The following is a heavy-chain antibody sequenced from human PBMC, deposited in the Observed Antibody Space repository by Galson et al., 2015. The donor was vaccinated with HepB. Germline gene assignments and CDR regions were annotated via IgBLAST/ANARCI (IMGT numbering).Heavy chain of an antibody. CDR2: ISGSGGNT. Sequence: SLRLSCAASGFTFSSYAMSWVRQAPGKGLEWVSSISGSGGNTYYAGSVKGRFTISRDNSKNTLYLQMNSLRAEDTAVYYCAKDGQWLRPYYFDYWGQGTLVTVSS. CDR3: AKDGQWLRPYYFDY. V-gene: IGHV3-23*01. J-gene: IGHJ4*02. CDR1: GFTFSSYA. D-gene: IGHD5-12*01.